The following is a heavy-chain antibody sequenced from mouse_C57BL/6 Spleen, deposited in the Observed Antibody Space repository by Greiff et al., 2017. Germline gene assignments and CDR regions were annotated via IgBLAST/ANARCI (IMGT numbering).Heavy chain of an antibody. CDR3: AGRIYDGYYGFAY. CDR1: GYTFTSYW. D-gene: IGHD2-3*01. V-gene: IGHV1-53*01. J-gene: IGHJ3*01. CDR2: INPSNGGT. Sequence: VQLKQPGTELVKPGASVKLSCKASGYTFTSYWMHWVKQRPGQGREWIGNINPSNGGTNYNEKFKSKATLTVAKSASTAYMQLSSLTSEDSAVYYCAGRIYDGYYGFAYWGQGTLVTVSA.